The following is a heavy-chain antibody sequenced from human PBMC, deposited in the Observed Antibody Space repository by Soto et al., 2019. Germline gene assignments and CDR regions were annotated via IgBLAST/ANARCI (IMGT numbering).Heavy chain of an antibody. CDR1: GGSIGSGGYY. V-gene: IGHV4-31*03. Sequence: QVQLQESGPGLVKPSQTLSLTCTVSGGSIGSGGYYWSWIRQHPGKGLEWIGYINYSGSTFYIPFLKSRVTTSIDTSANQFSLKLSSVTAADTPVYYCARAGYDRDGGGYYYFDYWGQGTLVTVSS. CDR2: INYSGST. D-gene: IGHD3-22*01. J-gene: IGHJ4*02. CDR3: ARAGYDRDGGGYYYFDY.